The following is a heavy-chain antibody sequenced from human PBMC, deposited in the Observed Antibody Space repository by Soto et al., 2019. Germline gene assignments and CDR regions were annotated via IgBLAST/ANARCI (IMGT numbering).Heavy chain of an antibody. J-gene: IGHJ4*02. V-gene: IGHV4-4*07. D-gene: IGHD2-2*01. CDR3: ARACSSTNCYDVFDY. CDR1: GGSISSYY. Sequence: PSETLSLTCTVSGGSISSYYWSWIRQPAGKGLEWIGRTYTSGSTNYNPSLKSRVTMSVDTSKSQFSLNLSSVTAADTAVYYCARACSSTNCYDVFDYWGQGTLVTVS. CDR2: TYTSGST.